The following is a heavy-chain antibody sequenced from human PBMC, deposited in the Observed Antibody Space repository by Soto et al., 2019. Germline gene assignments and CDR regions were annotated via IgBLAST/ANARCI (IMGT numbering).Heavy chain of an antibody. CDR2: IIPIFGTA. Sequence: EASVKVSCKASGSTFSSYAISWVRQAPGQGLEWKGGIIPIFGTANYAQKFQGRVTITADESTSTAYMELSSLRSEDTAVYYCARAVLERPSYYYYGMDVWGQGTTVTVSS. V-gene: IGHV1-69*13. CDR3: ARAVLERPSYYYYGMDV. D-gene: IGHD1-1*01. CDR1: GSTFSSYA. J-gene: IGHJ6*02.